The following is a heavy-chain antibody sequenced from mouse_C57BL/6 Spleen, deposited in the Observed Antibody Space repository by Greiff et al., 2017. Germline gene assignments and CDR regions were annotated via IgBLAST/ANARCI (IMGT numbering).Heavy chain of an antibody. V-gene: IGHV1-76*01. CDR1: GYTFTDYY. CDR2: IYPGSGNT. D-gene: IGHD6-1*01. J-gene: IGHJ2*01. Sequence: QVQLQQSGAELVRPGASVKLSCKASGYTFTDYYINWVKQRPGQGLEWIARIYPGSGNTYYNEKFKGKATLTAEKSSSTAYMQLSSLTSEDSAVYFCAREDSVFDYWGQGTTLTVSS. CDR3: AREDSVFDY.